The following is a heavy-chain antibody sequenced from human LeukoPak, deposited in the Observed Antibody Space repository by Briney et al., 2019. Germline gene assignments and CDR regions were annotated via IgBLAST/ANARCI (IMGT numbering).Heavy chain of an antibody. CDR3: ASDLTSSGWNGFDY. CDR2: ISSSGSTI. CDR1: GFTFSSYE. J-gene: IGHJ4*02. Sequence: GGSLRLSCAASGFTFSSYEMNWVRQAPGKGLEGVSYISSSGSTIHYADSVKGRFTISRDNAKNSLYLQMNSLRAEDTAVYYCASDLTSSGWNGFDYWGQGTLVTVSS. D-gene: IGHD6-19*01. V-gene: IGHV3-48*03.